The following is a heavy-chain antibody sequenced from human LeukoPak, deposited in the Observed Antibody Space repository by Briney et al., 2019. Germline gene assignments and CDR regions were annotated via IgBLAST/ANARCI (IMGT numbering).Heavy chain of an antibody. Sequence: GGSLRLSCAASGFTFSNYWMHWVRQAPGKGLVWVSRINSDGINTSYADSVKGRFTISRDNAKNTLNLQMNSLRAEDTAFYYCARDRGGTYMYFQHWGQGTLVTVSS. J-gene: IGHJ1*01. CDR1: GFTFSNYW. CDR3: ARDRGGTYMYFQH. V-gene: IGHV3-74*01. CDR2: INSDGINT. D-gene: IGHD1-26*01.